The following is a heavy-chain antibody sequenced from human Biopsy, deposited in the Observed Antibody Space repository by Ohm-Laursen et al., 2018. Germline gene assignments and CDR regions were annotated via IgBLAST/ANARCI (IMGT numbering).Heavy chain of an antibody. CDR2: NIPILGTG. J-gene: IGHJ1*01. Sequence: SVKVSCKAPEGTFSNYGVNWVRQAPGQGLEWLGGNIPILGTGNYAQKFQDRVTVAADTSTSTATMELRSLRSDDAAVYYCATKLTGYFHHWGQGTLVIVSS. V-gene: IGHV1-69*06. CDR3: ATKLTGYFHH. CDR1: EGTFSNYG. D-gene: IGHD3-9*01.